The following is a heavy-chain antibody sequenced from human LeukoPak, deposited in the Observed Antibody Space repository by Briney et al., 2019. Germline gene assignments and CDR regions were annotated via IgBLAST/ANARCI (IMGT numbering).Heavy chain of an antibody. CDR2: ISSSSSTI. CDR3: ARDLIYGAYVIGIDY. CDR1: GFTFSSYS. J-gene: IGHJ4*02. Sequence: GGSLRLSCAASGFTFSSYSMNWVRQAPGKGLEWVSYISSSSSTIYYADSVKGRFTISRDNAKNSLYLQMNSLRAEDTAVYYCARDLIYGAYVIGIDYWGQGTLVTVSS. V-gene: IGHV3-48*01. D-gene: IGHD4-17*01.